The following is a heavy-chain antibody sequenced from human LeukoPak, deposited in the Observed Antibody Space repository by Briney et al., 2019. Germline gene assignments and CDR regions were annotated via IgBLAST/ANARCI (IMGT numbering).Heavy chain of an antibody. Sequence: GGSLRLSCATSGFSFSSYTMNWVRQAPGRGLEWVSSISGSIPTIYYADSVKGRFTISRDNAKSSVYLQMNSLRAEDTAVYYCVRIPNTANFPDWFDPWGQGTLVIVSS. CDR2: ISGSIPTI. CDR3: VRIPNTANFPDWFDP. D-gene: IGHD4/OR15-4a*01. V-gene: IGHV3-21*01. CDR1: GFSFSSYT. J-gene: IGHJ5*02.